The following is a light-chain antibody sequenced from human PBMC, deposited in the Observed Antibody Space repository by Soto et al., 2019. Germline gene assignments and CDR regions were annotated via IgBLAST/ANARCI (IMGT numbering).Light chain of an antibody. CDR3: QQRRNWPKT. Sequence: EIVLTQSPATLSLSPGETATLSCRASQSVSTFLAWYQQKPGQAPRLLIYDASNRATGIPVRFSGSGSGTDFTLTISSLEPEDFAVYYCQQRRNWPKTFGEGTKVEIK. CDR2: DAS. J-gene: IGKJ1*01. CDR1: QSVSTF. V-gene: IGKV3-11*01.